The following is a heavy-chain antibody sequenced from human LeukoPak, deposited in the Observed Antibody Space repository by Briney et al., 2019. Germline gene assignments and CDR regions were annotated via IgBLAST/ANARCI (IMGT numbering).Heavy chain of an antibody. D-gene: IGHD6-19*01. Sequence: GGSLRLSCAASGFTVSSNYMSWVRQAPGKGLEWVSSISVGGSSTFYADSVKGRFTSSRDNSNNMLYLQMNSLRAEDTAVYYCAKRVGSSGWPYDCWGQGTLVTVSS. CDR1: GFTVSSNY. CDR3: AKRVGSSGWPYDC. J-gene: IGHJ4*02. CDR2: ISVGGSST. V-gene: IGHV3-23*01.